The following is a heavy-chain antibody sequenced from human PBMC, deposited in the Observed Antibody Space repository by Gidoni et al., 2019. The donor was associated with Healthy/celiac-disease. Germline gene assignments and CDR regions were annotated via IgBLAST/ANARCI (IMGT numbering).Heavy chain of an antibody. CDR2: IYYSGST. CDR1: GGSISSSSYY. CDR3: ARPYDSSSSRGWFDP. J-gene: IGHJ5*02. D-gene: IGHD6-6*01. Sequence: QLQLQESGPGLVKPSETLSLTCTVSGGSISSSSYYWGWIRQPPGKGLEWIGSIYYSGSTYYNPSLKSRVTISVDTSKNQFSLKLSSVTAADTAVYYCARPYDSSSSRGWFDPWGQGTLVTVSS. V-gene: IGHV4-39*01.